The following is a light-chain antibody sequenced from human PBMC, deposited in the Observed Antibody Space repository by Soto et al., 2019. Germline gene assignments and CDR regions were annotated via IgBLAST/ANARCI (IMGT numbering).Light chain of an antibody. J-gene: IGLJ3*02. CDR1: INDVGGYNY. CDR2: EVS. CDR3: SSYAGSNNLGV. Sequence: QSALTQPPSASGSPGQSVTISCIGTINDVGGYNYVSWYQQLPGKAPKLMIFEVSKRPSGVPDRFSGSKSGNTASLTVSGLQAEDEADYYCSSYAGSNNLGVFGGGTKLTVL. V-gene: IGLV2-8*01.